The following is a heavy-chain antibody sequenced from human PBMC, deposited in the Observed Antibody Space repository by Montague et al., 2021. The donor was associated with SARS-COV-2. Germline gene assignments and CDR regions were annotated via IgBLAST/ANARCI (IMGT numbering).Heavy chain of an antibody. CDR3: ARSGDPGTTVTYLY. CDR2: ISYTGST. CDR1: GGSISTIVNF. J-gene: IGHJ4*02. Sequence: SETLSLTCTFSGGSISTIVNFWGWIRQRPGKGLEWIGSISYTGSTYHNPSLKSRVTMSVDTSKNQFSLKLNSVTAADTAVYYCARSGDPGTTVTYLYWGQGTLVTVSP. D-gene: IGHD4-11*01. V-gene: IGHV4-39*07.